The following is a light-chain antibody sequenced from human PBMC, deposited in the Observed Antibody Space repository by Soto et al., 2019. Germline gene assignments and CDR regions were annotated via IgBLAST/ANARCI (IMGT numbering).Light chain of an antibody. Sequence: EIVLTQSPGTLSLSPGERATLSCRASQSVTSNYLAWYQQTPGQAPRLLIYGASSRATGIPDRFSGSGSATDCTLTISRLEPEDYAVYYCQQYASSVYTFGQGAKVEIK. CDR2: GAS. CDR3: QQYASSVYT. J-gene: IGKJ2*01. V-gene: IGKV3-20*01. CDR1: QSVTSNY.